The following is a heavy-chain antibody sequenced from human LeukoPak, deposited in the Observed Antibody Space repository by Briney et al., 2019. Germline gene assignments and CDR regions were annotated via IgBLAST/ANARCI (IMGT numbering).Heavy chain of an antibody. CDR3: ARGTSGYDYYDSSGYYSFDY. CDR2: INHSGST. V-gene: IGHV4-34*01. D-gene: IGHD3-22*01. J-gene: IGHJ4*02. CDR1: GGSFSGYY. Sequence: SETLCLTCAVYGGSFSGYYWSWIRQPPGKGLEWIGEINHSGSTNYNPSLKSRVTISVDTSKNQFSLKLSSVTAADTAVYYCARGTSGYDYYDSSGYYSFDYWGQGTLVTVSS.